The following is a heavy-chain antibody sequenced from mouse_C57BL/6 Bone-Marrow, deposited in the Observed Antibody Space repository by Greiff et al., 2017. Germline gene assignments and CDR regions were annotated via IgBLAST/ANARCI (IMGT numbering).Heavy chain of an antibody. Sequence: VQLQQSGAELVKPGASVKLSCTASGFNIKDYYMHWVKQRTEQGLEWIGRIEPEDGETKYAPKFPGKATITADTSSNTAYLQLSSLTSEDTAVYYCARSREGDYAMDYWGQGTSVTVSS. CDR2: IEPEDGET. V-gene: IGHV14-2*01. CDR1: GFNIKDYY. J-gene: IGHJ4*01. CDR3: ARSREGDYAMDY.